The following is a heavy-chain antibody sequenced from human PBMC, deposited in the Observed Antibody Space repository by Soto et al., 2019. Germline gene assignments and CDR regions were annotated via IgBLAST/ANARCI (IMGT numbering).Heavy chain of an antibody. V-gene: IGHV3-30-3*01. Sequence: GGSLRLSCVASGFIFTDYQMHWVRQAPGKGLEWVGTPDHCAEFVEGRFTISRDNSKNTLYLQMTNLRPEDTAVYFCEREIGGTDPDFWGQGTMVTVSS. CDR2: TPD. J-gene: IGHJ4*02. CDR1: GFIFTDYQ. CDR3: EREIGGTDPDF. D-gene: IGHD3-16*01.